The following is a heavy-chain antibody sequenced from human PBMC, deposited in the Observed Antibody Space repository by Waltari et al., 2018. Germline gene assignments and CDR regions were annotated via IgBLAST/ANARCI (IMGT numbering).Heavy chain of an antibody. Sequence: EVQLVESGGGLVQPGGSLRLSCAASGFTFSSYAMSWVRPAPGKGLEGVSAISGSGGSTYYADSVKGRFTISRDNSKNTLYLQMNSLRAEDTAVYYCAKPSGGLGYYFDYWGQGTLVTVSS. J-gene: IGHJ4*02. CDR2: ISGSGGST. V-gene: IGHV3-23*04. CDR3: AKPSGGLGYYFDY. D-gene: IGHD6-19*01. CDR1: GFTFSSYA.